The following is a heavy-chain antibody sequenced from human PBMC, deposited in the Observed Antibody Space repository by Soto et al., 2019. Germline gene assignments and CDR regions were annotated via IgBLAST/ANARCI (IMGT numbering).Heavy chain of an antibody. CDR2: IYYSGST. D-gene: IGHD4-17*01. V-gene: IGHV4-39*01. CDR1: GGSISSSSYY. Sequence: QLQLQESGPGLVKPSETLSLTCTVSGGSISSSSYYWGWIRQPPGKGLEWIGSIYYSGSTYYNPSLKSRVTISVDTSKNQFSLKLSSVTAADTAVYYCARQAAFGYGDYLNWYFDLWGRGTLVTVSS. J-gene: IGHJ2*01. CDR3: ARQAAFGYGDYLNWYFDL.